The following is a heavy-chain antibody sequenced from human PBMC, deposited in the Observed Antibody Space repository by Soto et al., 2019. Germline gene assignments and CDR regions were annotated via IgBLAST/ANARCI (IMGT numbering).Heavy chain of an antibody. J-gene: IGHJ3*01. CDR3: ARYDAFKAFDL. CDR2: ISSGSVHI. D-gene: IGHD1-1*01. Sequence: GGSPRLSCAASGFTFNSYSVNWVRQAPGKGLEWVASISSGSVHIDFADSVKGRFTISRDDVTNSVSLQMDSLRVEDTGIYYCARYDAFKAFDLWGQGTMVTVSS. V-gene: IGHV3-21*01. CDR1: GFTFNSYS.